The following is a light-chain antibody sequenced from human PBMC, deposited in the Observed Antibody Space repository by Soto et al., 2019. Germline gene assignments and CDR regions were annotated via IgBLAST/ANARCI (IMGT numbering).Light chain of an antibody. J-gene: IGKJ4*01. Sequence: FVLTQSPXTLSCAPGWRSTLYCRSSQAVRNNYLAWYQKKPGQAPRLLIYDASSRATGIPDRFSGSGSGTEFNLTISSLKSEDFAVYFCQKYDDWLQINCGGGHK. CDR3: QKYDDWLQIN. CDR2: DAS. V-gene: IGKV3-20*01. CDR1: QAVRNNY.